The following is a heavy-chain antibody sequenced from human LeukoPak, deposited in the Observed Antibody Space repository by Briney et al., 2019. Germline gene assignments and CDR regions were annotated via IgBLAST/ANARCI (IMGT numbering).Heavy chain of an antibody. CDR1: GFTFSSYW. CDR2: ISSSSSYI. D-gene: IGHD1-7*01. J-gene: IGHJ4*02. CDR3: ARDLVTGTTRRHFDY. V-gene: IGHV3-21*01. Sequence: PGGSLRLSCAASGFTFSSYWMHWVRQAPGKGLEWVSSISSSSSYIYYADSVKGRFTISRDNAKNSLYLQMNSLRAEDTAVYYCARDLVTGTTRRHFDYWGQGTLVTVSS.